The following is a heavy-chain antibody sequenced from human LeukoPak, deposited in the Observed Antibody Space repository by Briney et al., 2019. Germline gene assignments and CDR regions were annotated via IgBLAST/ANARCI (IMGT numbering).Heavy chain of an antibody. CDR1: GYSFTNYW. Sequence: GESLKISCKGSGYSFTNYWLGWVRQMPGKGLEWMGIIYPDDSDTRYSPSFQGQVTISADKSISTAYLQWSSLKASDTAMYYCVRRRGDTALDYWGQGTLVTVSS. J-gene: IGHJ4*02. D-gene: IGHD5-18*01. CDR3: VRRRGDTALDY. V-gene: IGHV5-51*01. CDR2: IYPDDSDT.